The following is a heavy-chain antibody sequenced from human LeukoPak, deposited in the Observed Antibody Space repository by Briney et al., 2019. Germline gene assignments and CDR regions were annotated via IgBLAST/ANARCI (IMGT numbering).Heavy chain of an antibody. J-gene: IGHJ5*02. V-gene: IGHV4-59*01. Sequence: SETLSLTCTVSGGSISSYYWSWIRQPPGKGLEWIGFIYYSGSTNHNPSLKSRVTISVDTSKNQFSLKLSSVTAADTAVYYCARDGDFWSGSWFDPWGQGTLVTVSS. CDR3: ARDGDFWSGSWFDP. CDR1: GGSISSYY. CDR2: IYYSGST. D-gene: IGHD3-3*01.